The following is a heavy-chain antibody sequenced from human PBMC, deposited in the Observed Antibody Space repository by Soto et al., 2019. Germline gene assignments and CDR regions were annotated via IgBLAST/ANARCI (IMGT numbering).Heavy chain of an antibody. Sequence: GESLKISCQGSGYSFTSYWIGWVRQMPGKGLEWMGIIYPGDSDTRYSPSFQGQVTISADKSISTAYLQWSSLKASDTAMYYCARGNSGYDYYYYYMDVWGKGTTVTVSS. CDR3: ARGNSGYDYYYYYMDV. D-gene: IGHD5-12*01. CDR2: IYPGDSDT. V-gene: IGHV5-51*01. J-gene: IGHJ6*03. CDR1: GYSFTSYW.